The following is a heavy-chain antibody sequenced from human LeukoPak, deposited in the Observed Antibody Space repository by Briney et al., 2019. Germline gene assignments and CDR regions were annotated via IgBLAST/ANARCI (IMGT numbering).Heavy chain of an antibody. J-gene: IGHJ6*02. V-gene: IGHV3-48*03. CDR1: GFTFSSYE. CDR2: ISSSGSTI. Sequence: GGSLRLSCAASGFTFSSYEMNWVRQAPGKGLEWVSYISSSGSTIYYADSVKGRFTISRDNAKNSLYLQMNSLRAEDTAVYYCARDLRSVVPAANGAYYYYGMDVWGQGTMVTVSS. D-gene: IGHD2-2*01. CDR3: ARDLRSVVPAANGAYYYYGMDV.